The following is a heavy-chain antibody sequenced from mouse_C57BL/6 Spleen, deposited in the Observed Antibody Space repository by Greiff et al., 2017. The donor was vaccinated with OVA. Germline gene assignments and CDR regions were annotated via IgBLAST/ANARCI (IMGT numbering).Heavy chain of an antibody. Sequence: VQLQQSGTELVKPGASVKLSCKASGYTFTSYWMHWVKQRPGQGLEWIGNINPSYGGTNYNEKFKSKATLTVDKSSSTAYMQLSSLTSEDSAVYYCARWGYYDYDGYFDVWGTGTTVTVSS. CDR3: ARWGYYDYDGYFDV. J-gene: IGHJ1*03. CDR2: INPSYGGT. CDR1: GYTFTSYW. V-gene: IGHV1-53*01. D-gene: IGHD2-4*01.